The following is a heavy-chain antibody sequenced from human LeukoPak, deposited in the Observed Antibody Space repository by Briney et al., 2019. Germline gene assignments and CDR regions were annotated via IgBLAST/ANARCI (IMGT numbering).Heavy chain of an antibody. J-gene: IGHJ4*02. CDR1: GFTFSDYY. CDR2: ISSSSSYT. CDR3: AREGYTALFDY. Sequence: GGSLRLSCAASGFTFSDYYMSWIRQAPGKGLEWVSYISSSSSYTNYADSVKGRFTISRDNAKNSLYLQMNSLRAEDTAVYYCAREGYTALFDYWGQGTLVTVSS. D-gene: IGHD3-16*02. V-gene: IGHV3-11*05.